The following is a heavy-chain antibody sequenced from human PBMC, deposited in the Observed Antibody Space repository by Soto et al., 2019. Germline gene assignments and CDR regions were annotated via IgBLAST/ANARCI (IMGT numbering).Heavy chain of an antibody. J-gene: IGHJ6*01. CDR2: MNPNSGDT. D-gene: IGHD6-25*01. CDR1: GYTFTNYD. CDR3: GRVTGSGTPTKITADEKGVSWCAGDTPYY. V-gene: IGHV1-8*01. Sequence: QVQLVQSGAEVKKPGASVRVSCKASGYTFTNYDISWVRQATGQGLEWMGWMNPNSGDTDSAQKFQGRVTMTWDTGRRGGGRKTQKVGDTATQKNVGGRVTGSGTPTKITADEKGVSWCAGDTPYY.